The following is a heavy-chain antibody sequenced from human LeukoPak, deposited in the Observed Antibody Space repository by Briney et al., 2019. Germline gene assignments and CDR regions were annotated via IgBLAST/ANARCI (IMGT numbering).Heavy chain of an antibody. J-gene: IGHJ6*03. CDR3: ARHYPYYDFWSGSLVGMDV. D-gene: IGHD3-3*01. V-gene: IGHV4-59*01. CDR2: IYYSGST. Sequence: SETLSLTCTVSGGSISSYYWSWIRQPPGKGLEWIGYIYYSGSTNYNPSLKSRVTISVDTSKNQFSLKLSSVTAADTAVYYCARHYPYYDFWSGSLVGMDVWGKGTTVTVSS. CDR1: GGSISSYY.